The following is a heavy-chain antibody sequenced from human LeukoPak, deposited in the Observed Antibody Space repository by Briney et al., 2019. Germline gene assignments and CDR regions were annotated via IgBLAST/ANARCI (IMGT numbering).Heavy chain of an antibody. Sequence: PGGSLRLSCAASGFNFSTYGMHWVRQAPGKGLEWVAVMWNAGSKTYYVDSVKGRFTISRDDSKNTLFLQMNNLRAEDTAVYYCARDANLASDGSHYYFPPWFDPWGQGTLVTVSS. CDR2: MWNAGSKT. CDR3: ARDANLASDGSHYYFPPWFDP. V-gene: IGHV3-33*01. D-gene: IGHD3-22*01. J-gene: IGHJ5*02. CDR1: GFNFSTYG.